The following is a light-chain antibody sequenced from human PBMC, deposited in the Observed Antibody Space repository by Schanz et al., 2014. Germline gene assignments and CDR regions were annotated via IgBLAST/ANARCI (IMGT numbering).Light chain of an antibody. CDR2: DVS. V-gene: IGLV2-14*03. Sequence: QSVLTQPASVSGSPGQSITISCTGTSSDVGGYNYVSWHQQHPGKAPKLMIYDVSNRPSGVSNRFSGSKSGNTASLTISGLQAEDEADYYCCSYAGSINLGVFGGGTKLTVL. CDR1: SSDVGGYNY. J-gene: IGLJ2*01. CDR3: CSYAGSINLGV.